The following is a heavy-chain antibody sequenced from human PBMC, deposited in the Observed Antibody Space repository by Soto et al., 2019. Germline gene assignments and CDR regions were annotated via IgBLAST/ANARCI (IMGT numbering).Heavy chain of an antibody. V-gene: IGHV3-48*01. D-gene: IGHD5-18*01. CDR1: GFTFSTYW. CDR2: IDSDGNSTI. Sequence: PGGSLRLSCAASGFTFSTYWMHWVRQAPGKGLVWVSHIDSDGNSTIYYADSVKGRFTISRDNAKNSLYLQMNSLRAEDTAVYYCARDYSSYGPFDYWGQGTLVTVSS. CDR3: ARDYSSYGPFDY. J-gene: IGHJ4*02.